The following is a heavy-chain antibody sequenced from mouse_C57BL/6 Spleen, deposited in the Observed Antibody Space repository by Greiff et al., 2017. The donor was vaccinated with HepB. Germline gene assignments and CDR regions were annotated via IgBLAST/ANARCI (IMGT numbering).Heavy chain of an antibody. Sequence: VQLKQSGAELVKPGASVKLSCTASGFNIKDYYMHWVKQRTEQGLEWIGRIDPEDGETKYAPKFQGKATITADTSSNTADLQLSSLTSEDTAVYYCASPSVVDEGFDYWGQGTTLTVSS. D-gene: IGHD1-1*01. J-gene: IGHJ2*01. CDR2: IDPEDGET. CDR3: ASPSVVDEGFDY. CDR1: GFNIKDYY. V-gene: IGHV14-2*01.